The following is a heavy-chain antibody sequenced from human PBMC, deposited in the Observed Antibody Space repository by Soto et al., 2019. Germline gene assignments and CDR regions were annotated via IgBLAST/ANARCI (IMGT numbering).Heavy chain of an antibody. D-gene: IGHD1-1*01. CDR1: GFTFSSYD. J-gene: IGHJ5*02. CDR3: VTSGTAPMLRHDWFDP. CDR2: ITTSGSYI. V-gene: IGHV3-21*01. Sequence: EVQLVESGGGLVKPGGSLRLSCAASGFTFSSYDMNWVRQAPGKGLEYVSSITTSGSYIYYGDSVRGRFTISRANAKNSLFLQMDSLRAEDTAVYYCVTSGTAPMLRHDWFDPWGQGTLVTVSS.